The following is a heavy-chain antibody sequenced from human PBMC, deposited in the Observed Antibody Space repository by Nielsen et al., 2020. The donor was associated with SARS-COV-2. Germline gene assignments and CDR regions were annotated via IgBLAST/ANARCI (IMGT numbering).Heavy chain of an antibody. CDR2: IDHSGGT. V-gene: IGHV4-34*09. D-gene: IGHD3-10*01. J-gene: IGHJ5*02. Sequence: WIRQLPGKGLEWIGEIDHSGGTSYNPSLKSRVTISVDTSKNQFSLKLSSVTAADTAVYYCARGLLTMGATDWFDPWGQGTLVTVSS. CDR3: ARGLLTMGATDWFDP.